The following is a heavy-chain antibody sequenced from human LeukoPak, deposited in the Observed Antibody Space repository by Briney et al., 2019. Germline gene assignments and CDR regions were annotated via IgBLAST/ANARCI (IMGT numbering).Heavy chain of an antibody. CDR3: AREDYSSSSEDWFDP. Sequence: GGSLRLSCAASGFTFSDYYMSWIRQAPGKGLEWVSSISSSSSYIYYADSVKGRFTISRDNAKNSLYLQMNSLRAEDTAVYYCAREDYSSSSEDWFDPWGQGTLVTVSS. J-gene: IGHJ5*02. D-gene: IGHD6-6*01. V-gene: IGHV3-11*06. CDR2: ISSSSSYI. CDR1: GFTFSDYY.